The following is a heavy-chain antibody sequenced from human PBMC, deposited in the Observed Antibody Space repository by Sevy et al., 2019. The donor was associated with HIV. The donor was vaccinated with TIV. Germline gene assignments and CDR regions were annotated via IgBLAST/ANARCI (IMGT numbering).Heavy chain of an antibody. CDR1: GFTFGDYW. CDR3: ARCQPDNYYHDGAVYYGLLFDH. D-gene: IGHD3-9*01. J-gene: IGHJ4*02. V-gene: IGHV3-7*01. CDR2: IKQGGSET. Sequence: GGSLRLSCAASGFTFGDYWLTWVRQVPGKGLEWVANIKQGGSETYYADSVKGRFSISRDNAKTTSNLQMNSLRAEDTAVYYCARCQPDNYYHDGAVYYGLLFDHWGQGALVTVSS.